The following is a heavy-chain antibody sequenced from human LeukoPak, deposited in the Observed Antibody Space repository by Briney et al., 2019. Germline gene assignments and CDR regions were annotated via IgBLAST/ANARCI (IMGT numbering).Heavy chain of an antibody. Sequence: ASVKVSCKASGYTFTGYYMHWVRQAPGQGLEWMGWINPNSGGTNYAQKFQGRVTMTRDTSISTAYMELSRLRSDDTAVYYCARDTYGSGSYYPPFDYWGQGTLVTVSS. CDR3: ARDTYGSGSYYPPFDY. CDR1: GYTFTGYY. V-gene: IGHV1-2*02. D-gene: IGHD3-10*01. J-gene: IGHJ4*02. CDR2: INPNSGGT.